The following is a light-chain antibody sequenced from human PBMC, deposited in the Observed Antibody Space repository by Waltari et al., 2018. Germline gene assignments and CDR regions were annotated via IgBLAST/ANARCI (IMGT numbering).Light chain of an antibody. CDR3: AAHTSRGTWV. CDR2: EVK. Sequence: QSALTQPASVSGSPGQSITIPCPGTRSAVGYSNYVSWYQQFPGKVPIVLISEVKIRPSGVSNRFSASKSGNTASLTISGLQSEDEADYYCAAHTSRGTWVFGGGTKVTVL. V-gene: IGLV2-14*01. J-gene: IGLJ3*02. CDR1: RSAVGYSNY.